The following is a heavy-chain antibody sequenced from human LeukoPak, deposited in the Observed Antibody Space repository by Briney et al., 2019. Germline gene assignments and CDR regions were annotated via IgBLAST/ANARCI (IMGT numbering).Heavy chain of an antibody. CDR1: GYTFTGYY. V-gene: IGHV1-2*02. D-gene: IGHD4-17*01. CDR3: ARDPTAYGDYWFDP. Sequence: ASVKVSCKASGYTFTGYYMHWVRQAPGQGLGWMGWINPNSGGTNYAQKFQGRVTMTRDTSISTAYMELSRLRSDDTAVYYCARDPTAYGDYWFDPWGQGTLVTVSS. J-gene: IGHJ5*02. CDR2: INPNSGGT.